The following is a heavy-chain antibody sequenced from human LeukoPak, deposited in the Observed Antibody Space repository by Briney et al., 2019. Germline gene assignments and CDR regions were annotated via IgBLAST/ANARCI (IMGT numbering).Heavy chain of an antibody. J-gene: IGHJ4*02. CDR2: IYYSGST. CDR3: ATRKLGNDY. V-gene: IGHV4-61*01. Sequence: SETLSLTCTVSGYSISSGYYWGWIRQPPGQGLEWIGYIYYSGSTNYNPSLKSRVTISVDTSKNQFSLKLSSVTAADTAVYYCATRKLGNDYWGQGTLVTVSS. D-gene: IGHD7-27*01. CDR1: GYSISSGYY.